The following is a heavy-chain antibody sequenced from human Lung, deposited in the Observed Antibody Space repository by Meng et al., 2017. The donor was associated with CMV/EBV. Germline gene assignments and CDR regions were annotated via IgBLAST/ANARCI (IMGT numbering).Heavy chain of an antibody. Sequence: GRLQGSGPGLVKPSGPLSLTCAVSGGSISSSNWWSWVRQPPGKGLEWIGEIYHSGSTNYNPSLKSRVTISVDKSKNQFSLKLSSVTAADTAVYYCASFPPPGKQWLVTDYWGQGTLVTVSS. V-gene: IGHV4-4*02. CDR2: IYHSGST. D-gene: IGHD6-19*01. J-gene: IGHJ4*02. CDR1: GGSISSSNW. CDR3: ASFPPPGKQWLVTDY.